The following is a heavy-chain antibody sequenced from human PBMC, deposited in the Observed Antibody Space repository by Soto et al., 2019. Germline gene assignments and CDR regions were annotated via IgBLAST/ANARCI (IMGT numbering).Heavy chain of an antibody. D-gene: IGHD4-17*01. J-gene: IGHJ6*03. V-gene: IGHV3-23*01. Sequence: GGSLRLSCAASGFTFSSYAMSWVRQAPGKGLEWVSAISGSGGSTYYADSVKGRFTISRDNSKNTRYLQMNSLRAEDTAVYYCAKGEGDYGDYERVYYYYMDVWGKGTTVTVSS. CDR1: GFTFSSYA. CDR2: ISGSGGST. CDR3: AKGEGDYGDYERVYYYYMDV.